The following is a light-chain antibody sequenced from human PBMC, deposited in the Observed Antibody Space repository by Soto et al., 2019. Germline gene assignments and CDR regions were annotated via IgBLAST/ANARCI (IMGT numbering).Light chain of an antibody. Sequence: QSVLTQPPSASGSPGQSVTISCTGTTSDYVSWYQQYPGKAPKLIIYDVTKRPSGVPDRFSGSKSGTTASLTVSGLQAEDEADYFCSSHAGARHSLFGGGTKLTVL. CDR2: DVT. J-gene: IGLJ2*01. V-gene: IGLV2-8*01. CDR1: TSDY. CDR3: SSHAGARHSL.